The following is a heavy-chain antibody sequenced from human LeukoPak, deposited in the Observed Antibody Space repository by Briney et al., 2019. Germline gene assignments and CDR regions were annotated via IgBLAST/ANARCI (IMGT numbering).Heavy chain of an antibody. CDR1: GFTFSSYG. V-gene: IGHV3-30*03. D-gene: IGHD5-12*01. Sequence: GGSLRLSCAASGFTFSSYGMHWVRQAPGKGLEWVAVISYDGSNKYYADSVKGRFTISRDNAKNSLYLQMNSLRAEDTAVYYCARAHPGDIVATFYFDYWGQGTLVTVSS. CDR2: ISYDGSNK. CDR3: ARAHPGDIVATFYFDY. J-gene: IGHJ4*02.